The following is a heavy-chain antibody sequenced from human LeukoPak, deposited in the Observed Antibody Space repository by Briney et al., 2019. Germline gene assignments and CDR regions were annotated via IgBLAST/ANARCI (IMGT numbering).Heavy chain of an antibody. V-gene: IGHV3-30*02. CDR3: AKDQESCSGGSCYWVHYDY. J-gene: IGHJ4*02. D-gene: IGHD2-15*01. Sequence: TGGSLRLSCAASGFTFSSYGMHWVRQAPGKGLEWVAFIRYDGSNKYYADSVKGRFTISRDNSKNTLYLQMNSLRAEDTAMYYCAKDQESCSGGSCYWVHYDYWGQGTLVTVSS. CDR1: GFTFSSYG. CDR2: IRYDGSNK.